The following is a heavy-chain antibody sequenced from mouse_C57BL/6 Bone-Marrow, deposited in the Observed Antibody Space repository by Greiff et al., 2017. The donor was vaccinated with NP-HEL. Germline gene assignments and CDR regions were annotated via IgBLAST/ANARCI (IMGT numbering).Heavy chain of an antibody. CDR1: GFNIKDDY. CDR3: TTGYYYGTLFAY. Sequence: EVQLQESGAELVRPGASVTLSCTASGFNIKDDYMHWVKQRPEQGLEWIGWIDPENGDTEYASKFQGKATITADTSSNTAYLQLSSLTSEDTAVYYGTTGYYYGTLFAYWGQGTLVTVSA. J-gene: IGHJ3*01. V-gene: IGHV14-4*01. CDR2: IDPENGDT. D-gene: IGHD1-1*01.